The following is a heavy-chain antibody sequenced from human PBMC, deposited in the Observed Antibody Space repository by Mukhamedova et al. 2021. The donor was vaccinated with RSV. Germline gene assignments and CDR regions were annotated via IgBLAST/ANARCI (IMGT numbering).Heavy chain of an antibody. J-gene: IGHJ4*02. Sequence: SYDMHWVRQAPGKGLEWVSLISYADTNKYYADSVKGRFTISRDNSKNTLYLQMNSLRTEDTAVYYCARSPAVTAFHRLDYWGQG. CDR3: ARSPAVTAFHRLDY. V-gene: IGHV3-30-3*01. CDR1: SYD. D-gene: IGHD2-21*02. CDR2: ISYADTNK.